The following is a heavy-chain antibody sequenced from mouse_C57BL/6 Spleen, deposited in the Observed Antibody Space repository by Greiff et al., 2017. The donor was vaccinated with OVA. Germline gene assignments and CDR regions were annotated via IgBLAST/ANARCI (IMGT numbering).Heavy chain of an antibody. J-gene: IGHJ3*01. CDR2: INPSSGYT. Sequence: VKLMESGAELARPGASVKMSCKASGYTFTSYTMHWVKQRPGQGLEWIGYINPSSGYTKYNQKFKDKATLTADKSSSTAYMQLSSLTSEDSAVYYCARSAMVTTEIAYWGQGTLVTVSA. D-gene: IGHD2-2*01. V-gene: IGHV1-4*01. CDR1: GYTFTSYT. CDR3: ARSAMVTTEIAY.